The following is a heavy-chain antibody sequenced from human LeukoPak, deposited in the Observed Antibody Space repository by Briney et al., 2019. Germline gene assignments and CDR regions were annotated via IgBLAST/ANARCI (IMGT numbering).Heavy chain of an antibody. J-gene: IGHJ4*02. CDR1: GYSFTNYW. CDR2: IYPGDSDT. CDR3: AASTYGSGSYMAFDS. D-gene: IGHD3-10*01. V-gene: IGHV5-51*01. Sequence: GESLKISCQVSGYSFTNYWIGWVRQMSGKGLDWMGIIYPGDSDTRYSPSFRGQVTISADKSINTLYLQWSSLKASDRAIYYCAASTYGSGSYMAFDSWGQGTLLTVSS.